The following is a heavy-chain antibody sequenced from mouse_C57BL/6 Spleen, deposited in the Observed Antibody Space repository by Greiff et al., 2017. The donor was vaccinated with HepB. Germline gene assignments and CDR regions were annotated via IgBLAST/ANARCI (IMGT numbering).Heavy chain of an antibody. D-gene: IGHD3-2*02. CDR1: GYTFTSYG. Sequence: QVQLKESGAELARPGASVKLSCKASGYTFTSYGISWVKQRTGQGLEWIGEIYPRSGNTYYNEKFKGKATLTADKSSSTAYMELRSLTSEDSAVYFCARRGSSCSAWFAYWGQGTLVTVSA. CDR2: IYPRSGNT. CDR3: ARRGSSCSAWFAY. V-gene: IGHV1-81*01. J-gene: IGHJ3*01.